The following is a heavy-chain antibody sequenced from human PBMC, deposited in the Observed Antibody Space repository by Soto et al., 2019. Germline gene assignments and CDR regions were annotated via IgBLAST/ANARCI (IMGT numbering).Heavy chain of an antibody. Sequence: EVQLLESGGGLVQPGGSLRLSCAASGFTFSSYAMSWVRQAPGKGLEWVSAISGSGGSTYYADSVKGRFTISRDNAKNSLYLQMNSLRAEDTAVYYCARDVEGWIAAASDVWGQGTTVTVSS. V-gene: IGHV3-23*01. CDR1: GFTFSSYA. CDR3: ARDVEGWIAAASDV. J-gene: IGHJ6*02. CDR2: ISGSGGST. D-gene: IGHD6-13*01.